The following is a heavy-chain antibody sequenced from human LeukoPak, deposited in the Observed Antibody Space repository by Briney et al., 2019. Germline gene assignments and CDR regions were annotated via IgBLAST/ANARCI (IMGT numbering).Heavy chain of an antibody. CDR2: INPNSGGT. J-gene: IGHJ1*01. V-gene: IGHV1-2*02. CDR1: GYAFTGYY. D-gene: IGHD6-6*01. Sequence: ASVKVSCKASGYAFTGYYMHWVRQAPGQGLEWMGWINPNSGGTNYAQKFQGRVTMTRDTSISTAYMELSRLRSDDTAVYYCARESAARSLEYFQHWGQGTLVTVSS. CDR3: ARESAARSLEYFQH.